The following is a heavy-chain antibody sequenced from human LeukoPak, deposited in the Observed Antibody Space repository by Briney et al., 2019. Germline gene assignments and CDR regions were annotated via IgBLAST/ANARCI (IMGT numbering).Heavy chain of an antibody. CDR1: GFTFDDYA. CDR2: ISYDGSNK. CDR3: ARVDYGDYAGEDY. J-gene: IGHJ4*02. Sequence: PGGSLRLSCAASGFTFDDYAMHWVRQAPGKGLEWVAVISYDGSNKYYADSVKGRFTISRDNAKNSLYLQMNSLRAEDTAVYYCARVDYGDYAGEDYWGQGTLVTVSS. D-gene: IGHD4-17*01. V-gene: IGHV3-30-3*01.